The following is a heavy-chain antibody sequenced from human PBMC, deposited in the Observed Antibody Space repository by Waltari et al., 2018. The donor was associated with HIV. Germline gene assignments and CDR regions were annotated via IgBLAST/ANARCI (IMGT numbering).Heavy chain of an antibody. CDR3: ARDRGSGWYPGFDL. Sequence: ELQLVESGGGLIQPGGSLRISCAASGFTVSSNYMNWVRQAPGKALEWVSIIYSGGSTDYADSEKGRFTISRDNSNNTLYLQMSSLRAEDTAVYYCARDRGSGWYPGFDLWGQGTLVTVSS. CDR2: IYSGGST. CDR1: GFTVSSNY. D-gene: IGHD6-19*01. J-gene: IGHJ4*02. V-gene: IGHV3-53*01.